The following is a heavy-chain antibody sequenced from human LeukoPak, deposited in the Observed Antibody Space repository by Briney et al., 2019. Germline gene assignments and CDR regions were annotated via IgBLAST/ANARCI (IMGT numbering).Heavy chain of an antibody. V-gene: IGHV4-61*01. J-gene: IGHJ4*02. CDR2: IYYSGST. CDR1: GYSISSGYY. CDR3: VKYSSSLGCIDY. D-gene: IGHD6-6*01. Sequence: PSETLSLTCTVSGYSISSGYYWSWIRQPPGKGLEWIGYIYYSGSTNYNPSLKSRVTISVDTSKNQFSLKLSSVTAADTAVYFCVKYSSSLGCIDYWGQGTLVTVSS.